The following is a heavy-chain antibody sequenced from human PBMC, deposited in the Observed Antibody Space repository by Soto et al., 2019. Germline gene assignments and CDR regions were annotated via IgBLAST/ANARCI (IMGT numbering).Heavy chain of an antibody. CDR1: GGSISSGGYY. CDR2: IYYSGST. Sequence: SETLSLTCTVSGGSISSGGYYWSWIRQHPGKGLEWIGYIYYSGSTYYNPSLKSRVTTSVDTSKNQFSLKLSSVTAADTAVYYCARDKGELAHSPRGYYYYGMDVWGQGTTVTVSS. J-gene: IGHJ6*02. V-gene: IGHV4-31*03. D-gene: IGHD6-6*01. CDR3: ARDKGELAHSPRGYYYYGMDV.